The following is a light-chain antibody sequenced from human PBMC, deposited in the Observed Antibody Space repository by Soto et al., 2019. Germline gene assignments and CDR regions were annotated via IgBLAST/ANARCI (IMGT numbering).Light chain of an antibody. J-gene: IGKJ1*01. Sequence: DIVMTQSPDSLAVSLGERATINCRSSQSVLYSFNNKNYLGWYQQKPGQAPKLLIYWASTRESGVPDRFSGSGSGTDFTLTISSLQAEDVAVSYCQHYYSDPPWTFGQGTRVEIK. CDR1: QSVLYSFNNKNY. V-gene: IGKV4-1*01. CDR3: QHYYSDPPWT. CDR2: WAS.